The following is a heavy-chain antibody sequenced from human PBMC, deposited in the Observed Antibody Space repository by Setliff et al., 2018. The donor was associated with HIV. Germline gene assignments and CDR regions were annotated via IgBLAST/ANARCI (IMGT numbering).Heavy chain of an antibody. Sequence: LRLSCVVSGFTFSRYWMTWVRQAPGKGLEWVANIKQDGSETYYVDSVRGRFTVSRDNAKNSLYLQMSSLTVEDTAVYYCAGDVPYGFFDYWGQGTLVTVSS. CDR2: IKQDGSET. J-gene: IGHJ4*02. D-gene: IGHD4-17*01. CDR1: GFTFSRYW. V-gene: IGHV3-7*05. CDR3: AGDVPYGFFDY.